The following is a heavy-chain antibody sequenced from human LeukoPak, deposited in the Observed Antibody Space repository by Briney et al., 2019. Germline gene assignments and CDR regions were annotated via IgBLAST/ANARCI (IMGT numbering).Heavy chain of an antibody. CDR3: ARGHRMGNGWADY. V-gene: IGHV3-33*01. CDR1: GFIFDTYG. D-gene: IGHD6-19*01. J-gene: IGHJ4*02. Sequence: GGSLRLSCAASGFIFDTYGMHWVRQAPGKGLEWVAVIWYDGSYKYYADSVKGRFTISRDNSKNTLYLQMNSLRAEDTAIYYCARGHRMGNGWADYWGRGTQVTVSS. CDR2: IWYDGSYK.